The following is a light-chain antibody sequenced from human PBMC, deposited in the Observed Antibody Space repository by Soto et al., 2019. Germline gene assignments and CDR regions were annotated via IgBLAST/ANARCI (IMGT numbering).Light chain of an antibody. CDR3: QQFSSYPLT. Sequence: EILLTQSPGSLAFSPGERATLSCSASQTVRNNYLAWYQQKPGQAPRLLIYDASSRATGIPDRFSGGGSGTDFTLTISRLEPEDFAVYYCQQFSSYPLTFGGGTKVDIK. CDR1: QTVRNNY. J-gene: IGKJ4*01. CDR2: DAS. V-gene: IGKV3-20*01.